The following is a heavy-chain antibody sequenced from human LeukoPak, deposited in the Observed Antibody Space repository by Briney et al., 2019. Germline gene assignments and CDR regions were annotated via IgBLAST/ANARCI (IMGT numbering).Heavy chain of an antibody. CDR3: ARIGGVSRVAVYYFDY. V-gene: IGHV4-61*01. J-gene: IGHJ4*02. CDR2: IYYSGST. Sequence: SDTLSLTCTVSGGSDSSDSYYWSWLRQPPGKGLEWIGYIYYSGSTNYNPSLKSRVTISVDTSKNQFSLKLSSVTAADTAVYYCARIGGVSRVAVYYFDYWGQGTLVTVSS. D-gene: IGHD2-15*01. CDR1: GGSDSSDSYY.